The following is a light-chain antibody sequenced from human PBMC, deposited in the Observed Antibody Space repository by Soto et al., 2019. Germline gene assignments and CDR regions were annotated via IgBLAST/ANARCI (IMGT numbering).Light chain of an antibody. CDR3: SSYTNINTRACV. CDR2: EVT. V-gene: IGLV2-14*01. J-gene: IGLJ1*01. CDR1: SGDIGSYNR. Sequence: QSALTQPASVSGSPGQSITISCTGTSGDIGSYNRVSWYQQHPGKAPKLIIYEVTDRPSGVSNRFSGSKSANTASLTISGFEAEDEDEYYCSSYTNINTRACVFGTGTKLTVL.